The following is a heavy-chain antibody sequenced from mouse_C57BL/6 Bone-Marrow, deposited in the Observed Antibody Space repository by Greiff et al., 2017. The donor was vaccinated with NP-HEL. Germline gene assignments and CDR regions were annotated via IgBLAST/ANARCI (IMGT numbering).Heavy chain of an antibody. CDR3: ARHETAQATAWFAY. CDR2: ISNGGGSP. Sequence: DVKLVESGGGLVQPGGSLKLSCAASGFTFSDYYMYWVRQTPEKRLEWVAYISNGGGSPYYPDTVKGRFTISRDNAKNTLYLQMSRLKSEDTAMYYCARHETAQATAWFAYWGQGTLVTVSA. V-gene: IGHV5-12*01. D-gene: IGHD3-2*02. CDR1: GFTFSDYY. J-gene: IGHJ3*01.